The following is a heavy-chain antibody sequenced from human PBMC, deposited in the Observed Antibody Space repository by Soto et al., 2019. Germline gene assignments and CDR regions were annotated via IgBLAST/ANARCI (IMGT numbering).Heavy chain of an antibody. CDR3: ASPASDFWSGYPYGMDV. J-gene: IGHJ6*02. V-gene: IGHV1-69*13. CDR2: IIPIFGTA. Sequence: SVKVSCKASGGTFSSYATSWVRQAPGQGLEWMGGIIPIFGTANYAQKFQGRVTITADESTSTAYMELSSLRSEDTAVYYCASPASDFWSGYPYGMDVWGQGTTVTVSS. D-gene: IGHD3-3*01. CDR1: GGTFSSYA.